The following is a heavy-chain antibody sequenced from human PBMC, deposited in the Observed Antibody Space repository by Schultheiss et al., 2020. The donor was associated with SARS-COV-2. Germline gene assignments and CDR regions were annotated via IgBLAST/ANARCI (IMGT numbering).Heavy chain of an antibody. V-gene: IGHV4-59*08. CDR1: GGSFSGYY. D-gene: IGHD3-10*01. CDR2: IYYSGST. CDR3: ARQGYGSYAGY. Sequence: SQTLSLTCAVYGGSFSGYYWSWIRQPPGKGLEWIGYIYYSGSTNYNPSLKSRVTISVDTSKNQFSLKLSSVTAADTAVYYCARQGYGSYAGYWGQGTLVTVSS. J-gene: IGHJ4*02.